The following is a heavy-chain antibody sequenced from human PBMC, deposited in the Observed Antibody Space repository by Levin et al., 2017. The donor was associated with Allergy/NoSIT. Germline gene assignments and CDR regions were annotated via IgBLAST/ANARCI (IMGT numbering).Heavy chain of an antibody. J-gene: IGHJ4*02. CDR2: IHYSGNT. Sequence: PSETLSLTCSVSGGSMYSNRYFWAWIRQSPGKGLEWFGTIHYSGNTYYNPSLKSRVTISVDTSKNQFSLKLTSVTVADTAVYYCARQDGEGKVDNWGQGTVVTVSS. CDR1: GGSMYSNRYF. CDR3: ARQDGEGKVDN. V-gene: IGHV4-39*01. D-gene: IGHD4-17*01.